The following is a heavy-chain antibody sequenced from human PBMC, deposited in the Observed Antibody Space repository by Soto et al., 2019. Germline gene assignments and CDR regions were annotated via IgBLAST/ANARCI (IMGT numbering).Heavy chain of an antibody. CDR1: GGTFSSYA. CDR3: AVTMIVVDNAFDI. V-gene: IGHV1-69*13. CDR2: IIPIFGTA. D-gene: IGHD3-22*01. Sequence: SVKVSCKASGGTFSSYAISWVRQAPGQGLEWMGGIIPIFGTANYAQKFQGRVTVTADESTSTAYMKLSSLRSEDTAVYYCAVTMIVVDNAFDIWGQGTMVTVSS. J-gene: IGHJ3*02.